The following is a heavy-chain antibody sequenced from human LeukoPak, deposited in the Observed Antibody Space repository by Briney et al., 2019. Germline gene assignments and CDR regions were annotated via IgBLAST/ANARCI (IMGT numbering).Heavy chain of an antibody. Sequence: GGSLRLSCAASGFTFSSYWLRWVRQPPGKGREWVANIKQDGSEKYYVDSVKGRFTISRDNAKNSLYLQMNSLRAEDTAVYYCARDFGYYDFWSGYLLMDVWGKGTTVTVSS. J-gene: IGHJ6*03. V-gene: IGHV3-7*01. D-gene: IGHD3-3*01. CDR1: GFTFSSYW. CDR2: IKQDGSEK. CDR3: ARDFGYYDFWSGYLLMDV.